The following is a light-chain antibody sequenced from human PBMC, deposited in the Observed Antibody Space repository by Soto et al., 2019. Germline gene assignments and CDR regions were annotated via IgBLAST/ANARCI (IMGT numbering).Light chain of an antibody. Sequence: QSALTQPRSVSGSPGQSVTISCTGTSSDVGGYNYVSWYQQHPGKAPKLMIYDVSKRPSGVPVRFSGSKSGNTASLTISGLQAEDEADYYCCSYAGSYTPVVFGGGTKLTVL. V-gene: IGLV2-11*01. CDR3: CSYAGSYTPVV. CDR1: SSDVGGYNY. CDR2: DVS. J-gene: IGLJ2*01.